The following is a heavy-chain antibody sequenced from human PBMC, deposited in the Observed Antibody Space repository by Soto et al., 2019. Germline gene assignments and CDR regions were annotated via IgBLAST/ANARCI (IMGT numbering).Heavy chain of an antibody. V-gene: IGHV3-48*02. CDR2: ISDSGATK. J-gene: IGHJ6*02. CDR3: ARCSRNSCYSYGVDV. CDR1: GFTFSNCG. Sequence: EVQLVESGGGLVQPGGSLRLSCAASGFTFSNCGMNWVRQTPGKGLEWVSYISDSGATKHYADSVKGRFTISRDNGKDFLYLQMNSLRDEDTAVYFCARCSRNSCYSYGVDVWGQGATVTVSS. D-gene: IGHD2-15*01.